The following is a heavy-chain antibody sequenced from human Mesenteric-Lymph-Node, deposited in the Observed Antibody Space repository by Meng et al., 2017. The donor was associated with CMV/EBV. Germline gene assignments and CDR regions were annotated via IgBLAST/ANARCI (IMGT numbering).Heavy chain of an antibody. D-gene: IGHD6-6*01. CDR1: GFTFSSYG. Sequence: GESLKISCAASGFTFSSYGMHWVRQAPGKGLEWVAFIRYDGSNKYYADSVKGRFTISRDNSKNTLYLQMNSLRTDDTAVYYCAKVWLEYSSSTEDYWGQGTLVTVSS. V-gene: IGHV3-30*02. J-gene: IGHJ4*02. CDR2: IRYDGSNK. CDR3: AKVWLEYSSSTEDY.